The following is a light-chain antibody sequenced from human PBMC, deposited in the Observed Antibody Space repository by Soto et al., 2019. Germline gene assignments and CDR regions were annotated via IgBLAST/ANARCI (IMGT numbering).Light chain of an antibody. CDR2: EVS. V-gene: IGLV2-14*01. J-gene: IGLJ1*01. CDR3: SSYISSSIDYV. CDR1: SSDVGGYNY. Sequence: QSVLTQPASVSGSPGQSITISCTGTSSDVGGYNYVSWYQQHPGKAPKLMIYEVSNRPSGVSNRFSGSKSGNTASLTISGLQAEDEADYYCSSYISSSIDYVLGTGTKLTVL.